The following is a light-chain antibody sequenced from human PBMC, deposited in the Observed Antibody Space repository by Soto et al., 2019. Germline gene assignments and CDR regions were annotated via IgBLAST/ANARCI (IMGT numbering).Light chain of an antibody. CDR3: QQYDNLPPFT. J-gene: IGKJ3*01. Sequence: DIQMTQSPSSLSASGGARVSITCQASQDIRTSLSWFQQKPGRAPKLLIYGASNLETGVPSRFRGSGSGTDFTFTITSLQPEDIATYYCQQYDNLPPFTFGPGTKMDIK. CDR2: GAS. V-gene: IGKV1-33*01. CDR1: QDIRTS.